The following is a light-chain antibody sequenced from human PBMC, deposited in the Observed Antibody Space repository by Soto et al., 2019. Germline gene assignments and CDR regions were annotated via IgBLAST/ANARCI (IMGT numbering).Light chain of an antibody. Sequence: DIQMTQSPSSLSASVGDRVTITCRASQSISTYLNWYQQKPGKAPKLLIYAASSLQSGVPSRFSGIASYTDFGLTISSLEREDFATYYCQQSYSSQLFTLGPWPKVHIK. V-gene: IGKV1-39*01. CDR1: QSISTY. CDR2: AAS. J-gene: IGKJ3*01. CDR3: QQSYSSQLFT.